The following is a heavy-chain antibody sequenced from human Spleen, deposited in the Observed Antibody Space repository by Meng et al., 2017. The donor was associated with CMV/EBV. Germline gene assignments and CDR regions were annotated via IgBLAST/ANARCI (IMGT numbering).Heavy chain of an antibody. J-gene: IGHJ6*02. CDR3: ASGSNSGYYGMDV. CDR2: IIPIFETT. Sequence: KSSGGTFSSYEISWVRQAPGQGLEWMGGIIPIFETTNYAQKFLGRVTITTDESTSTAYMELSSLRSEDTAVYYCASGSNSGYYGMDVWGQGTMVTVSS. CDR1: GGTFSSYE. V-gene: IGHV1-69*05. D-gene: IGHD4-11*01.